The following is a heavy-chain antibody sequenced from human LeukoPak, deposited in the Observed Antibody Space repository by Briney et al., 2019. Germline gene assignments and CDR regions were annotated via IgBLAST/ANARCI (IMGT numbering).Heavy chain of an antibody. CDR1: GGSISSGDYY. V-gene: IGHV4-30-4*08. CDR3: ARVIVVVYDAFDI. J-gene: IGHJ3*02. D-gene: IGHD3-22*01. Sequence: SQTLSLTCTVSGGSISSGDYYWSWIRQPPGKGLEWIGYIYYSGSTYYNPSLKSRVTISVDTSKNQFSLKLSSVTAADTAVYYCARVIVVVYDAFDIWGQGTMVTVSS. CDR2: IYYSGST.